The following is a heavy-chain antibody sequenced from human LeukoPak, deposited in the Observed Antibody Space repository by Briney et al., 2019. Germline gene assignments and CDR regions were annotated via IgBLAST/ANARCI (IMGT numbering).Heavy chain of an antibody. CDR1: GFTFSTYS. CDR2: ISSNSYHI. J-gene: IGHJ5*02. Sequence: GGSKTLSCAGSGFTFSTYSMHWVRQAPGKGLEWVSSISSNSYHIFYADSVKGRFTIARDNAKKSMYLQMNSLRAEDTAIYYCARDIRGNWADGPLSWGQGALVTVSS. CDR3: ARDIRGNWADGPLS. D-gene: IGHD7-27*01. V-gene: IGHV3-21*01.